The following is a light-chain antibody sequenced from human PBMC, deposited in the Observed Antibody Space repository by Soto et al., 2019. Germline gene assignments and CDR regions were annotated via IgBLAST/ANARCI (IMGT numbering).Light chain of an antibody. J-gene: IGKJ2*01. CDR3: QQYNKWPPYT. CDR2: AAS. CDR1: QSVSSN. V-gene: IGKV3-15*01. Sequence: EIVMTQSPATLSVSPGERATLSCRASQSVSSNLAWYQQKPGQAPMLLIYAASTRGTCIPARFSGSGSGTEFTLTISSRQSEDFAVYYCQQYNKWPPYTFGQGTKLEIK.